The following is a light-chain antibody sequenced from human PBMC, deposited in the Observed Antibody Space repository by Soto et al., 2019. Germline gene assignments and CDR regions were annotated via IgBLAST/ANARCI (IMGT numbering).Light chain of an antibody. CDR3: AAWDDSLNGLV. CDR1: SNDIGAYNF. Sequence: QSVLTQPASVSGSPGQSITISCTGTSNDIGAYNFVSWYQQHPDKAPKLIIHDVSSRPSGVSSRFSGSKSGITASLTISGLQSEDEADYYCAAWDDSLNGLVFGGGTQLTVL. CDR2: DVS. V-gene: IGLV2-14*03. J-gene: IGLJ2*01.